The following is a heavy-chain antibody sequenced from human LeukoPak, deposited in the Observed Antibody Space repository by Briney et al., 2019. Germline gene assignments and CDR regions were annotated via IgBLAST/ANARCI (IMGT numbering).Heavy chain of an antibody. CDR2: INGDGSDI. V-gene: IGHV3-74*01. J-gene: IGHJ4*02. CDR1: GFTFSNYW. CDR3: KTGGWSNGAADFAY. D-gene: IGHD2-15*01. Sequence: GGSLRLSCATSGFTFSNYWMHWVRQAPGKGLVWVSRINGDGSDISYVDSVKGRFTISRDNAKNTLYLQMNSLRVEDTAVYYCKTGGWSNGAADFAYGGQGPLVTVSS.